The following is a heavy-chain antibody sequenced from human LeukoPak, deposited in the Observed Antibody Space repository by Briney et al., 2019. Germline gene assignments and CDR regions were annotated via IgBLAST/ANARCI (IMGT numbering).Heavy chain of an antibody. D-gene: IGHD3-10*01. CDR2: ISSSSSYI. Sequence: PGGSLRLSCAASGFTFSSYSMNWVRQAPGKGLEWVSSISSSSSYIYYADSVKGRFTISRDNAKNSLYLQMNSLRAEDTAVYYCARQRGGSKNFDYWGQGTLVTVSS. V-gene: IGHV3-21*01. J-gene: IGHJ4*02. CDR3: ARQRGGSKNFDY. CDR1: GFTFSSYS.